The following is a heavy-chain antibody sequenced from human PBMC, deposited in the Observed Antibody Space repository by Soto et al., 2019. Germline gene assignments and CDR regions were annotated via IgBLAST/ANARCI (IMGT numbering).Heavy chain of an antibody. Sequence: QVQLVQSGAEVKKSGASVKVSCKASGYTFTSHDINWVRQATGQGLEWMGWMNSNSGNTGYAQKFQGRVTMTRNTSISTDYMELSSLRSEDTAVYYCARWDYGYYARFDYWGQGTLVTVSS. CDR3: ARWDYGYYARFDY. J-gene: IGHJ4*02. V-gene: IGHV1-8*01. D-gene: IGHD4-17*01. CDR2: MNSNSGNT. CDR1: GYTFTSHD.